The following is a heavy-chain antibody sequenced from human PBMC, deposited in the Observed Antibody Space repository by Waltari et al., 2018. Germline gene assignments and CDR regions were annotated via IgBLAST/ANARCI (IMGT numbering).Heavy chain of an antibody. Sequence: EVQLVQSGAEVKKPGESLKISGKVSGYLFSTYWIGWVRQMTGKGLEWVEVIYPGDSDAKYSPSFLGQVTISVDKSINTVYLQWSGLRASDTAMYYCARDSDYFDYWGQGTLVTVSS. V-gene: IGHV5-51*01. CDR1: GYLFSTYW. D-gene: IGHD4-4*01. CDR3: ARDSDYFDY. CDR2: IYPGDSDA. J-gene: IGHJ4*02.